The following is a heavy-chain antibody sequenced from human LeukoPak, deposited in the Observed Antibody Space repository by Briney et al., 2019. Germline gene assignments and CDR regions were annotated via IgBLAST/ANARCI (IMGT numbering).Heavy chain of an antibody. CDR1: GGTFSSYA. J-gene: IGHJ4*02. CDR3: ARVMGSYDYLDY. Sequence: SVKVSCKASGGTFSSYAISWVRQAPGQGLEWMGRIIPILGIANYAQKCQGRVTITADKSTSTAYMELSSLRSEDTAVYYCARVMGSYDYLDYWGQGTLVTVSS. CDR2: IIPILGIA. V-gene: IGHV1-69*04. D-gene: IGHD5-12*01.